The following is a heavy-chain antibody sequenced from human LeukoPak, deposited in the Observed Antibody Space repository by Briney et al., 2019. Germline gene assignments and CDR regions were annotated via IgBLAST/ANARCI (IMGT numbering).Heavy chain of an antibody. D-gene: IGHD3-16*01. CDR3: ARDGGSDAFDI. J-gene: IGHJ3*02. CDR1: GGSISSYY. V-gene: IGHV4-59*01. CDR2: IYYSGST. Sequence: SETLSLTCTVSGGSISSYYWSWIRQPPGKGLEWIGYIYYSGSTNYNPSLKSRVTISVDTSKNQFSLKLSSVTAADTAVYYCARDGGSDAFDIWGQGTMVTVSS.